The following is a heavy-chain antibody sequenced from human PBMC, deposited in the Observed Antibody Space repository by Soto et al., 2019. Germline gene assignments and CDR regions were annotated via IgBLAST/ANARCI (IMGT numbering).Heavy chain of an antibody. D-gene: IGHD1-7*01. CDR3: VRRVSGNYDY. V-gene: IGHV3-64*01. Sequence: EVQLAESGGGMVQPGGSLRLSCVASGFTFSSYDMHWVRQAPGKGLEYVSSISSNGGTTYYGNSVKGRFTISRDNSKNTLYLQMGSLRAEDMAVYYCVRRVSGNYDYWGQGTLGHRLL. CDR2: ISSNGGTT. CDR1: GFTFSSYD. J-gene: IGHJ4*02.